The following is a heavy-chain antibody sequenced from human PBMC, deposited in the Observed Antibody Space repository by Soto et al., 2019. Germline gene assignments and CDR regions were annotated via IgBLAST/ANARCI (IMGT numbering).Heavy chain of an antibody. D-gene: IGHD5-12*01. CDR1: GYTFTSYG. J-gene: IGHJ6*02. CDR2: ISAYNGNT. Sequence: ASVKVSCKASGYTFTSYGISWVRQAPGQGLEWMGWISAYNGNTNYAQKLQGRVTMTTDTSTSTAYMEMRSLRSYDTAVYYCARYSGYDLGVYYYGMDVWGQGTTVTVSS. CDR3: ARYSGYDLGVYYYGMDV. V-gene: IGHV1-18*01.